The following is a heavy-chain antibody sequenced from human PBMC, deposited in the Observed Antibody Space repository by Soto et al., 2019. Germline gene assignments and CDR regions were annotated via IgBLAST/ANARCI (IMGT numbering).Heavy chain of an antibody. CDR2: INPSGGST. Sequence: VASVKVSCKXSGYTFTSYYMHWVRQAPGQGLEWMGIINPSGGSTSYAQKFQGRVTMTRDTSTSTVYMELSSLRSEDTAVYYCARDTRTYYYDSSGYEQFDYWGQGTLVTVSS. CDR1: GYTFTSYY. V-gene: IGHV1-46*01. CDR3: ARDTRTYYYDSSGYEQFDY. D-gene: IGHD3-22*01. J-gene: IGHJ4*02.